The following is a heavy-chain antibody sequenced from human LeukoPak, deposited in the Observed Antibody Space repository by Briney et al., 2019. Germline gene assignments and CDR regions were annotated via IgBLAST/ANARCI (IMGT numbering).Heavy chain of an antibody. D-gene: IGHD6-19*01. Sequence: GRSLRLSCAASGFTFSNYGMHWVRQAPGKGLEWVAVISYDGSNKYYADSVKGRFTISRDNSKNTLYLQMNSLRAEDTAVYYCARALSSGRLDYWGQGTLVTVSS. V-gene: IGHV3-30*03. CDR3: ARALSSGRLDY. CDR1: GFTFSNYG. CDR2: ISYDGSNK. J-gene: IGHJ4*02.